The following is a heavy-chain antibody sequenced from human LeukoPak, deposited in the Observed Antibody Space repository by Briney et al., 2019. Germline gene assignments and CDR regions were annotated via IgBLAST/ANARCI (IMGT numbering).Heavy chain of an antibody. V-gene: IGHV3-21*01. CDR1: GFTFSSYS. CDR3: ARDATYGSGTYSFDC. CDR2: ISTSSSFI. Sequence: GGSLRLSCAASGFTFSSYSMNWVRQAPGKGLEWVSSISTSSSFIYYADSVKGRFTISRDNAKNSLYLQMNSLRAEDTAVYYCARDATYGSGTYSFDCWGQGTLVTVSS. J-gene: IGHJ4*02. D-gene: IGHD3-10*01.